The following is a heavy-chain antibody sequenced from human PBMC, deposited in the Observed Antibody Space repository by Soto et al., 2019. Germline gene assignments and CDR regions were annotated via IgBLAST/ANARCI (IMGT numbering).Heavy chain of an antibody. CDR2: INAGNGNT. J-gene: IGHJ6*02. Sequence: QVQLVQSGAEVKKPGASVKVSCKASGYTFTSYAMHWVRQAPGQRLEWMGWINAGNGNTKYSQKFQSRVTITRDTSASTAYMELSSLRSEDTAVYYCARELIRSYSSHYYGMDVWGQGTTVTVSS. D-gene: IGHD6-13*01. CDR3: ARELIRSYSSHYYGMDV. CDR1: GYTFTSYA. V-gene: IGHV1-3*01.